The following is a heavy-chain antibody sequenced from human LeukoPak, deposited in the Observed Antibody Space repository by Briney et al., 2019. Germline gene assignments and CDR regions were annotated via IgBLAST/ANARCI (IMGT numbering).Heavy chain of an antibody. V-gene: IGHV4-61*01. CDR3: ASSWRPYYFDY. Sequence: SETLSLTCSVSGGSISSGSYYWSWVRQPPGKGLEWIGYIYYSGSTNYNPSLKSRVTISVDTSKNQFSLKLSSVTAADTAVYYCASSWRPYYFDYWGQGTLVTVSS. CDR2: IYYSGST. CDR1: GGSISSGSYY. J-gene: IGHJ4*02.